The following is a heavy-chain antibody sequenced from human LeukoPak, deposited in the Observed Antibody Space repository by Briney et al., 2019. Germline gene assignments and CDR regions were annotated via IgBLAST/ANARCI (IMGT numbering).Heavy chain of an antibody. J-gene: IGHJ4*02. Sequence: GGSLRLSCAASGFTFSSSAVSWVRQAPGKGLEWISYISTSSDTIYYADSVKGRFTISRDNVKNSLYLQMNSLRDEDTAVYYCARDMFTNTWYVLDYWGQGTLVTVSS. CDR1: GFTFSSSA. CDR2: ISTSSDTI. CDR3: ARDMFTNTWYVLDY. D-gene: IGHD6-13*01. V-gene: IGHV3-48*02.